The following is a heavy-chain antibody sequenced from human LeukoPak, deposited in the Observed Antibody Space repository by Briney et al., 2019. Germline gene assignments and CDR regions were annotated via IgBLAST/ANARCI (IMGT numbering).Heavy chain of an antibody. CDR1: GFMFTDHA. D-gene: IGHD1-26*01. CDR3: AKALSGSFRLFDY. Sequence: GGSLRLSCAASGFMFTDHALSWVRQAPGKGLEWVSAISGSGGSTYYADSVKGRFTISRDNSKNTLYLQMNSLRAEDTAVYYCAKALSGSFRLFDYWGQGTLVTVSS. CDR2: ISGSGGST. J-gene: IGHJ4*02. V-gene: IGHV3-23*01.